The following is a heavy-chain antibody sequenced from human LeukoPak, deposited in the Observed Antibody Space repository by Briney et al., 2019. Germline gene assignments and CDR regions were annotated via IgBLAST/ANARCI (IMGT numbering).Heavy chain of an antibody. CDR2: INHSGST. D-gene: IGHD3-10*01. Sequence: PSETLSLTCAVYGGSFSGYYWSWIRQPPGKGLEWIGEINHSGSTNYNPSLKSRVPISVDTSKNQFSLKLSSVTAADTAVYYCARGRGITMVRGVRMDVWGQGTTVTVSS. CDR3: ARGRGITMVRGVRMDV. CDR1: GGSFSGYY. J-gene: IGHJ6*02. V-gene: IGHV4-34*01.